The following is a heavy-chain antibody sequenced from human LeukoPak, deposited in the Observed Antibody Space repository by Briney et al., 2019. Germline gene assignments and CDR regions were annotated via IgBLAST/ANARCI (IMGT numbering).Heavy chain of an antibody. CDR1: GYSFTIYW. Sequence: GESLKISCKGSGYSFTIYWIGWVRQMPGKGLEWMGIIYPGDSDMRYSPSFQGQVTISADKSISTAYLQWSSLKASDTAKNYCARRRGNYFDYWGQGTLVTVSS. CDR2: IYPGDSDM. V-gene: IGHV5-51*01. J-gene: IGHJ4*02. CDR3: ARRRGNYFDY.